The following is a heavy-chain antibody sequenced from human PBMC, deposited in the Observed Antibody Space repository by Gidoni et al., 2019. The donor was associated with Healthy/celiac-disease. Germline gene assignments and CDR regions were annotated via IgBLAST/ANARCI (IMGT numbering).Heavy chain of an antibody. J-gene: IGHJ6*02. CDR1: GITFSSSA. Sequence: EVQREEPGGGLVHPGGSMQLDCAASGITFSSSAMHWVRQASGKGLEWVGRSRSKANSYATAYAASVEGRLTISRDDSKNTAYLQMNSLKTEDTAVYYCTRHPPNSYTVTTDYYYYGMDVWGQGTTVTVSS. CDR2: SRSKANSYAT. D-gene: IGHD4-17*01. V-gene: IGHV3-73*02. CDR3: TRHPPNSYTVTTDYYYYGMDV.